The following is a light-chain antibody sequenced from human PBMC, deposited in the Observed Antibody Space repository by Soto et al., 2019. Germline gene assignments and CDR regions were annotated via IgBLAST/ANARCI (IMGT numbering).Light chain of an antibody. CDR2: DAS. Sequence: EIVLTQSPATLSLSPGERATLSCRASQSVGNYLVWYQLKPGQAPRLLIYDASNRATDIPARFSGSGSGTDFTLTISSLEPEDFAVYYCQQRSSWPLTFGGGTKVESK. CDR3: QQRSSWPLT. CDR1: QSVGNY. V-gene: IGKV3-11*01. J-gene: IGKJ4*01.